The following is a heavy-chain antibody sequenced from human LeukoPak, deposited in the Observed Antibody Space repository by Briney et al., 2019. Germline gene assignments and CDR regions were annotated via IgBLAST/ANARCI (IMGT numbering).Heavy chain of an antibody. CDR1: GFTFSSYW. CDR2: INSDGSST. CDR3: ARERRKITMTRPRDY. Sequence: GGSLRLSCAASGFTFSSYWMHWVRQAPGKGLVWVSRINSDGSSTSYADSVKGRFTISRDNSKNTLYLQMNSLRAEDTAVYYCARERRKITMTRPRDYWGQGTLVTVSS. D-gene: IGHD3-22*01. J-gene: IGHJ4*02. V-gene: IGHV3-74*01.